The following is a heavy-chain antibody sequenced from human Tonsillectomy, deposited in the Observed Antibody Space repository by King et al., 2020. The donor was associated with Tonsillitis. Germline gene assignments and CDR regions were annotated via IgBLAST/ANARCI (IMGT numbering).Heavy chain of an antibody. Sequence: VQLVESGGGLVKPGGSLRLSCAASGFTFSSYDLNWVRRAPGKWLEWVSSIDSSSSNIYYADSVKGRFTISRDNAKNSLYLQMNSLRGEDTAVYYCARYGGGSFDYWGQGTLVTVSS. V-gene: IGHV3-21*01. J-gene: IGHJ4*02. CDR1: GFTFSSYD. D-gene: IGHD3-10*01. CDR2: IDSSSSNI. CDR3: ARYGGGSFDY.